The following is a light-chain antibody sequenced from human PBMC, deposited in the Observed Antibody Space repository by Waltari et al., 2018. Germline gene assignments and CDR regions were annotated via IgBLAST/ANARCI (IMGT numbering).Light chain of an antibody. CDR3: QVWDANPDPGV. CDR1: NIESKS. J-gene: IGLJ1*01. CDR2: YDS. V-gene: IGLV3-21*01. Sequence: SYVLTQPPSVSAAPGETARITCGGNNIESKSVHWYRQRPGQAPVLGIPYDSDRPSGITERCSGSNSGNTATLTISRVDAGDEADSYCQVWDANPDPGVFGTGTEVPVL.